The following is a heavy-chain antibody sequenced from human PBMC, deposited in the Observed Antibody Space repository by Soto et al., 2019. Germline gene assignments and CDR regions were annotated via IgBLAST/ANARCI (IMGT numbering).Heavy chain of an antibody. V-gene: IGHV3-23*01. CDR3: ATSNAYYYGSGSYYFDY. D-gene: IGHD3-10*01. CDR2: ISGSGGST. Sequence: EVQLLESGGGLVQPGGSLRLSCAASGFTFSSYAMSWVRQAPGKGLEWVSAISGSGGSTYYADSVKGRFTISRDNSKNTLDLQMNSLRAEDTAVYYCATSNAYYYGSGSYYFDYWGQGTLVTVSS. J-gene: IGHJ4*02. CDR1: GFTFSSYA.